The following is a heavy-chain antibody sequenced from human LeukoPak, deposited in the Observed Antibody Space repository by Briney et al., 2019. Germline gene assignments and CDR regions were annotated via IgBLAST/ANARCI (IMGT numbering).Heavy chain of an antibody. CDR3: ARGVYLAAAQYGY. CDR2: IYYSGST. Sequence: SETLSLTCIVAGGSISSYYWSWIRQPPGKGREWIGYIYYSGSTNYNPSPKSRVTISVDNTKIQFSLKLSSVTAADTAVYYCARGVYLAAAQYGYGGQGTRDSVSS. D-gene: IGHD6-13*01. J-gene: IGHJ4*02. CDR1: GGSISSYY. V-gene: IGHV4-59*01.